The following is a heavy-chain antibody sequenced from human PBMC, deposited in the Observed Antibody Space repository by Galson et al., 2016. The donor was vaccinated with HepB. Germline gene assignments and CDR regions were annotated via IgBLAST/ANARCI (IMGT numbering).Heavy chain of an antibody. CDR2: INRNGDAT. Sequence: SLRVSCAASGFTFRNYGMTWVRQAPGNGLEVISSINRNGDATDYADTVKGRFTISRDNSNNTLSLQMNSLTADDTAIYYCVQGSTAPAVWGKGTTVTVSS. V-gene: IGHV3-23*01. CDR3: VQGSTAPAV. D-gene: IGHD2-2*01. J-gene: IGHJ6*04. CDR1: GFTFRNYG.